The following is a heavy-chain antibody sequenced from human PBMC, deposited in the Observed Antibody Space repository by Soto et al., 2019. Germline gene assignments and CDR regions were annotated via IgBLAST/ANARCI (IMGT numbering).Heavy chain of an antibody. CDR3: ARDPRPITMLRGVLNWFDP. CDR1: GFTFSDYY. CDR2: ISNSGSTI. D-gene: IGHD3-10*01. J-gene: IGHJ5*02. V-gene: IGHV3-11*01. Sequence: QVQLVESGGGLVKPGGSLRLSCAASGFTFSDYYMSWIRQAPGKGLEWVSYISNSGSTIYYADAVKGRFTISRDNAKNPLYLQMNSLRAEDTAVYYCARDPRPITMLRGVLNWFDPWGQGTLVTVSS.